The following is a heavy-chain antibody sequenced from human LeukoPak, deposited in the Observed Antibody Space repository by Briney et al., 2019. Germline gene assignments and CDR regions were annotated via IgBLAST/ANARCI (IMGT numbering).Heavy chain of an antibody. V-gene: IGHV4-34*01. CDR2: INHSGST. J-gene: IGHJ6*03. D-gene: IGHD6-6*01. CDR3: ARRGIAARYYYYYMDV. CDR1: GGSFSGYY. Sequence: SETLSLTCAVYGGSFSGYYWSWIRQPPGKGLEWIGEINHSGSTNYNPSLKSRVTISVDTSKNQFSLKLSSVTAADTAVYYCARRGIAARYYYYYMDVWGKGTTVTVSS.